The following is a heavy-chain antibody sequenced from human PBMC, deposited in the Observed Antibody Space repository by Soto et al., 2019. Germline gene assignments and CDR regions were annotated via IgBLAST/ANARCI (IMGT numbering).Heavy chain of an antibody. CDR1: GFTFSSYA. V-gene: IGHV3-23*01. CDR3: AKDLSRGYSYGYFDY. Sequence: GGSLRLSCAASGFTFSSYAMSLVRQAPGKGLEWVSAISGSGGSTYYADSVKGRFTISRDNSKNTLYLQMNSLRAEDTAVYYCAKDLSRGYSYGYFDYWGQGTLVTVSS. CDR2: ISGSGGST. J-gene: IGHJ4*02. D-gene: IGHD5-18*01.